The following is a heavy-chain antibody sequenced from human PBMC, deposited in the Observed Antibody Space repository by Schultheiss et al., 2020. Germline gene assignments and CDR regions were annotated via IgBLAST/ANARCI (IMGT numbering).Heavy chain of an antibody. Sequence: SETLSLTCTVSGGSISSYYWSWIRQPPGKGLEWIGYIYYTGSTYYNPSLKSRVTISVDTSKNQFSLKLSSVTAADTAVYYCARGYYDFWSGYPRDGMDVWGQGTTVTVSS. CDR2: IYYTGST. J-gene: IGHJ6*02. CDR3: ARGYYDFWSGYPRDGMDV. V-gene: IGHV4-59*12. D-gene: IGHD3-3*01. CDR1: GGSISSYY.